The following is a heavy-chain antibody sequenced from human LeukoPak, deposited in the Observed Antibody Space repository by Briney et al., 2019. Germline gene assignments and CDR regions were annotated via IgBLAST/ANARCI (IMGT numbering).Heavy chain of an antibody. CDR1: GFTFSSYA. J-gene: IGHJ4*02. CDR2: ISYDGSNK. D-gene: IGHD3-9*01. Sequence: GRSLRLSCAASGFTFSSYAMHWVRQAPGKGLEWVAVISYDGSNKYYADSVKGRFTISRDNSKNTLYLQMNSLRAEDTAVYYCARENYDILTGWSRFDYWGQGTLVTVSS. CDR3: ARENYDILTGWSRFDY. V-gene: IGHV3-30-3*01.